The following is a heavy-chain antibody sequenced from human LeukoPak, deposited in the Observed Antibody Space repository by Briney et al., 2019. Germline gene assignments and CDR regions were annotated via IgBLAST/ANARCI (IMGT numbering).Heavy chain of an antibody. CDR3: ARESSSWYYFDY. D-gene: IGHD6-13*01. J-gene: IGHJ4*02. V-gene: IGHV3-21*01. CDR1: GFTFSSYS. Sequence: PGGSLRLSCAASGFTFSSYSMNWVRQAPGKGLEWVSSISSSSSYLYYADSVKGRFTISRDNAKNSLYLQMNSLRAEDTAVYYCARESSSWYYFDYWGQGTLVTVSS. CDR2: ISSSSSYL.